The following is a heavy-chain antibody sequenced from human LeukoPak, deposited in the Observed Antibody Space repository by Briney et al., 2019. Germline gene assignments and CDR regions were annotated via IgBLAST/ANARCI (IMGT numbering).Heavy chain of an antibody. CDR2: ISSSGSTI. J-gene: IGHJ4*02. CDR3: AGEGDGCNCLDY. Sequence: GGSLRLSCAASGFTFSSYEMNWVRQAPGKGLEWVSYISSSGSTIYYADSVKGRFTISRDNAKNSLYLQVNSLRAEDTAVYYCAGEGDGCNCLDYWGQGTLVTVSS. CDR1: GFTFSSYE. D-gene: IGHD5-24*01. V-gene: IGHV3-48*03.